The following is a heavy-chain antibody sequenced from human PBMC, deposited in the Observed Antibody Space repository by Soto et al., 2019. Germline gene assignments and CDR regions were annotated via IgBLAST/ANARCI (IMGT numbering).Heavy chain of an antibody. CDR3: AREDSSGYYPFDY. D-gene: IGHD3-22*01. CDR2: IYYSGST. V-gene: IGHV4-31*03. J-gene: IGHJ4*02. CDR1: GGSISSGGYY. Sequence: QVQLQESGPGLVKPSQTLSLTCTVSGGSISSGGYYWSWIRQHPGKGLEWIGYIYYSGSTYYNPSLQMRVTISVDTSKNQFSLKLSSVTAADTAVCYCAREDSSGYYPFDYWGQGTLVTVSS.